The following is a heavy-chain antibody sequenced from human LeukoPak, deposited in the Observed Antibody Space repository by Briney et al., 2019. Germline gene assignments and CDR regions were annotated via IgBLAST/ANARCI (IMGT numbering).Heavy chain of an antibody. V-gene: IGHV3-7*03. CDR3: ARDHRYYYDSSGYFDY. CDR2: IKQDGSEK. D-gene: IGHD3-22*01. Sequence: GGSLRLSCAASGFTFSSYWMSWVRQAPGKGLEWVANIKQDGSEKYYVDSVKGRFTISRDNAKNSLYLQMNSLRAEDTAVYYCARDHRYYYDSSGYFDYWGQGTLVTVSS. CDR1: GFTFSSYW. J-gene: IGHJ4*02.